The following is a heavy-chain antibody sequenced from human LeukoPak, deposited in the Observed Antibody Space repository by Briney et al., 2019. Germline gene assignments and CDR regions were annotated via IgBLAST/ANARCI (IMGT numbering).Heavy chain of an antibody. CDR2: IYSGGST. D-gene: IGHD2-15*01. Sequence: GGSLRLSCAASGFTVSSNYMSWVRQAPGKGLERVSVIYSGGSTYYADSVKGRFTISRDNSKNTLYLQMNSLRAEDTAVYYCARDGRGYSWDYWGQGTLVTVSS. J-gene: IGHJ4*02. CDR1: GFTVSSNY. V-gene: IGHV3-66*01. CDR3: ARDGRGYSWDY.